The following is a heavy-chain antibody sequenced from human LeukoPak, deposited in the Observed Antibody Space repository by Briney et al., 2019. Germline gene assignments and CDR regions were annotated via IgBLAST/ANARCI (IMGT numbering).Heavy chain of an antibody. CDR3: ARDREMATIEYYFDY. CDR1: GGTFSSYA. CDR2: IIPILGIA. Sequence: VASLKVSCKASGGTFSSYAISWVRQAPGQGLEWMGSIIPILGIANYAQTLQGRVTISGDKSTSTAYMELSSLRSEDTAVYYCARDREMATIEYYFDYWGQGELLTVSS. V-gene: IGHV1-69*04. J-gene: IGHJ4*02. D-gene: IGHD5-24*01.